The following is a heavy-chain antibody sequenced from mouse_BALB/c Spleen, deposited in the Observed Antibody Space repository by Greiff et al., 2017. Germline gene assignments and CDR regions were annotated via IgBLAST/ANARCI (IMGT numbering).Heavy chain of an antibody. J-gene: IGHJ4*01. CDR3: ARRWDRYYAMDD. Sequence: EVQLQQSGPALEQPGASVKISCKASGYSFTGYNMNWVKQSNGKSLEWIGNIDPYYGGTCYNQKFKGKATLTVDKSPSTAYMHLKSLTSEDTAVYYSARRWDRYYAMDDWGEGTSVTVSS. CDR1: GYSFTGYN. CDR2: IDPYYGGT. V-gene: IGHV1S135*01. D-gene: IGHD1-1*02.